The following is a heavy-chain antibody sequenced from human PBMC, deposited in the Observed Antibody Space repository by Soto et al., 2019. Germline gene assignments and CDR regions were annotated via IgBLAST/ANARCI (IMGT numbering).Heavy chain of an antibody. V-gene: IGHV3-23*01. CDR1: GFTFSSYV. Sequence: GGSLRLSCAVSGFTFSSYVAAWVRQAPGKGLEWVSVITSSGDYTYYAESVRGRFTSSRDNSKNTLYLQMNSLRAEDTAVYYCAKGPSSGWYYFDYWGQGTLVTVSS. CDR2: ITSSGDYT. CDR3: AKGPSSGWYYFDY. J-gene: IGHJ4*02. D-gene: IGHD6-19*01.